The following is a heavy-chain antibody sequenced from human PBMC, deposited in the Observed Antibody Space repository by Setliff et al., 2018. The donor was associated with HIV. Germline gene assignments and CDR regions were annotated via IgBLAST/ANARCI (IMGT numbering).Heavy chain of an antibody. CDR3: IIAYSSGWLAPMGFDS. CDR1: GGSIEFSSYY. D-gene: IGHD6-19*01. CDR2: IYYSGST. Sequence: SETLSLTCSVSGGSIEFSSYYWGWIRQPPGKGLEWIGNIYYSGSTYYNPSLKSRVTISVDTSKNQFSLKLSSVTAADTAVYYCIIAYSSGWLAPMGFDSWGQGTLVTVSS. J-gene: IGHJ4*02. V-gene: IGHV4-39*01.